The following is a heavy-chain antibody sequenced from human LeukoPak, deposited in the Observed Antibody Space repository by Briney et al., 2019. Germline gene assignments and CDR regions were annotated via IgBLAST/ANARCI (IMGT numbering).Heavy chain of an antibody. CDR2: INPNSGGT. D-gene: IGHD3-22*01. J-gene: IGHJ3*01. V-gene: IGHV1-2*06. CDR1: GYTFTGYY. Sequence: ASVKVSCKASGYTFTGYYMHLVRQAPGQGLEWMGRINPNSGGTNYAQKFQGRVTMTRDTSISTAYMELSRLRSDDTAVYYCAVAKKIDSSGYYFGWDQGTMVTVSS. CDR3: AVAKKIDSSGYYFG.